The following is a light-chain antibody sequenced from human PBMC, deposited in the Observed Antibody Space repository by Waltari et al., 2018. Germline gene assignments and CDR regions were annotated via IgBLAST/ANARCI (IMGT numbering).Light chain of an antibody. CDR3: QSADSSGTSRV. CDR2: KDT. Sequence: SYELTQPPSVSVSPGQPASIPCFGDSLPKPMVYWYQQRPGQAPVLIIFKDTKRPSGIPERFSGSASGTTVTLTISGVQAEDEADYYCQSADSSGTSRVFGGGTKLTVL. J-gene: IGLJ3*02. CDR1: SLPKPM. V-gene: IGLV3-25*03.